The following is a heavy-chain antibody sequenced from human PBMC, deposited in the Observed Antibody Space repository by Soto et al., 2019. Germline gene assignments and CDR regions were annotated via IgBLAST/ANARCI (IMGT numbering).Heavy chain of an antibody. CDR2: ISSSSSYI. CDR1: GFTFSSYS. J-gene: IGHJ6*03. CDR3: ARDLPRRPYMDV. V-gene: IGHV3-21*01. Sequence: PGGSLRLSCAASGFTFSSYSMNWVRQAPGKGLEWVSSISSSSSYIYYADSVKGRFTISRDNAKNSLYLQMNSLRAEDTAVYYCARDLPRRPYMDVWGKGTTVTVSS.